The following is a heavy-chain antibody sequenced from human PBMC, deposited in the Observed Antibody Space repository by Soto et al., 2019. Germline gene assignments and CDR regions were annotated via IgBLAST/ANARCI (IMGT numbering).Heavy chain of an antibody. D-gene: IGHD3-16*02. CDR3: ARGLTRDPRDYDYVWGSYRRNYYYYGMDV. CDR2: IYYSGST. V-gene: IGHV4-59*01. Sequence: PSETLSLTCTVSGGSISSYYWSWIRQPPGKGLEWIGYIYYSGSTNYNPSLKSRVTISVDTSKNQFSLKLSSVTAADTAVYYCARGLTRDPRDYDYVWGSYRRNYYYYGMDVWGQGTTVTVSS. J-gene: IGHJ6*02. CDR1: GGSISSYY.